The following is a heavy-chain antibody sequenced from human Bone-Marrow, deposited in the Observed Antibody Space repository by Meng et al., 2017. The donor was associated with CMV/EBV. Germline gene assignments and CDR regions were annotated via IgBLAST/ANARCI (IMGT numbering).Heavy chain of an antibody. CDR2: ISSSSSYI. D-gene: IGHD2-2*01. Sequence: GGSLRLSCAASGFTFSSYSMNWVRQAPGKGLEWVSSISSSSSYIYYADSVKGRFTISRDNAKNSLYLQMNSLRAEDTAVYYCARSHSKGCSSTSCYYYYYYGMDVCGQGTTVTVSS. CDR1: GFTFSSYS. J-gene: IGHJ6*02. V-gene: IGHV3-21*01. CDR3: ARSHSKGCSSTSCYYYYYYGMDV.